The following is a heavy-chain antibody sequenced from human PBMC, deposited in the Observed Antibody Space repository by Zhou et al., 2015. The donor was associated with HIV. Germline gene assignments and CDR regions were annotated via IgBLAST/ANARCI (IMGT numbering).Heavy chain of an antibody. Sequence: QVQLVQSGAEVKKPGSSVKVSCKASGGTFSSYTISWVRQAPGQGLEWMGRIIPILGIANYAQKFQGRVTITADKSTSTAYMELSSLRSEDTAVYYCASGGAMVFYYGMDVWGQGTTVTVSS. V-gene: IGHV1-69*02. CDR2: IIPILGIA. D-gene: IGHD3-16*02. J-gene: IGHJ6*02. CDR1: GGTFSSYT. CDR3: ASGGAMVFYYGMDV.